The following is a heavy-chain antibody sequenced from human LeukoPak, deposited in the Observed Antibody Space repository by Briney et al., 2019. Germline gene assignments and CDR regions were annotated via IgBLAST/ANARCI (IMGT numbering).Heavy chain of an antibody. CDR2: INPNSGGT. CDR1: GYTFTSYY. Sequence: ASVKVSCKASGYTFTSYYMHWVRQAPGQGLEWMGWINPNSGGTNYAQKFQGRVTMTRDTSISTAYMELSRLRSDDTAVYYCARVAHFDWLSTFDYWGQGTLVTVSS. CDR3: ARVAHFDWLSTFDY. D-gene: IGHD3-9*01. J-gene: IGHJ4*02. V-gene: IGHV1-2*02.